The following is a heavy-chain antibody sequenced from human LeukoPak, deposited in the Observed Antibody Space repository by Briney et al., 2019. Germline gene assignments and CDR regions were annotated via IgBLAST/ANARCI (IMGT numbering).Heavy chain of an antibody. V-gene: IGHV3-21*01. CDR1: GFTFNTYS. CDR2: ISSSSSYI. CDR3: ARGNTGSW. J-gene: IGHJ3*01. Sequence: KTGGSLRLSCAASGFTFNTYSMNWVRQAPGKGLEWVSSISSSSSYIYYADSVKGRFTISRDNAKNSLYLQMNSLRAEDTAMYYCARGNTGSWWGQGTMVTVSS. D-gene: IGHD1-26*01.